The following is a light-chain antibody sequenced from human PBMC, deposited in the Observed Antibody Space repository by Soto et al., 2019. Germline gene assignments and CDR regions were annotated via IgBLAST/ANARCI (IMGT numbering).Light chain of an antibody. Sequence: QSALTQPASVSGSPGQSITISCTGTSSDVGSYNLVSWYQQHPGKAPKLMIYEGSKRPSGVSNRFSGSKSGNTASLTVSGLQAEDEADYYCSSYAGNNVVFGGGTQLTVL. V-gene: IGLV2-14*02. CDR1: SSDVGSYNL. CDR3: SSYAGNNVV. CDR2: EGS. J-gene: IGLJ2*01.